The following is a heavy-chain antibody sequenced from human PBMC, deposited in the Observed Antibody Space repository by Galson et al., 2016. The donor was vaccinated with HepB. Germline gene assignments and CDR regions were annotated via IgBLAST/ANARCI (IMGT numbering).Heavy chain of an antibody. CDR3: ARDQDYGMDV. Sequence: SLRLSCAASGFTFSSYDIHWVRQVPGKGLEWVAVISYDGSNKYYADSVRGRFTISRDNSKSTLYLQMNSLRAEDTAVYYCARDQDYGMDVWGQGTTVTVSS. CDR2: ISYDGSNK. J-gene: IGHJ6*02. CDR1: GFTFSSYD. V-gene: IGHV3-33*05.